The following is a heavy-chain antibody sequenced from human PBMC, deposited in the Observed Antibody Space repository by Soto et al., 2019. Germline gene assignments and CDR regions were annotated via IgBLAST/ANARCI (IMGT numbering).Heavy chain of an antibody. Sequence: ASVKVSCKASGYTFTSYYMHRVRQAPGQGLEWMGIINPSGGSTSYAQKFQGRVTMTRDTSTSTVYMELSSLRSEDTAVYYCARDRGYSGYESDWFDPWGQGTLVTVSS. CDR1: GYTFTSYY. CDR3: ARDRGYSGYESDWFDP. CDR2: INPSGGST. V-gene: IGHV1-46*01. J-gene: IGHJ5*02. D-gene: IGHD5-12*01.